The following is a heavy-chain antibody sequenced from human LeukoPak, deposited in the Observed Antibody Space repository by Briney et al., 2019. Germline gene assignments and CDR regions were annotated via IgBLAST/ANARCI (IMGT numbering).Heavy chain of an antibody. CDR3: ARGGSYLSAFDI. V-gene: IGHV4-38-2*02. J-gene: IGHJ3*02. CDR2: IYYSGST. Sequence: SETLSLTCTVSGYSISSGYYWGWIRQPPGKGLEWIGSIYYSGSTYYNPSLKSRVTISVDTSKNQFSLKLSSVTAADTAVYYCARGGSYLSAFDIWGQGTMVTVSS. CDR1: GYSISSGYY. D-gene: IGHD1-26*01.